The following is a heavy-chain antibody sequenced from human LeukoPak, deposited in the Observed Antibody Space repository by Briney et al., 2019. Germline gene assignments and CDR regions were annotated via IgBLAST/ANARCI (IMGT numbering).Heavy chain of an antibody. CDR1: GFTFSSYA. J-gene: IGHJ4*02. D-gene: IGHD4-17*01. CDR3: AKSGVHGDYPRGYYFDY. V-gene: IGHV3-23*01. Sequence: GGSLRLSCAASGFTFSSYAMSWVRQAPGKGLEWVSAISGSGGSTYYADSVKGRFTISRDNSKNTLYLQMNSLRAEDTAVYYCAKSGVHGDYPRGYYFDYWGQGTLVTVSS. CDR2: ISGSGGST.